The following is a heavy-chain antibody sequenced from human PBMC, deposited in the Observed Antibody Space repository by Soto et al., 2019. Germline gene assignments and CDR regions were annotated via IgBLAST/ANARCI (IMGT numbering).Heavy chain of an antibody. CDR1: GFTFNSYA. V-gene: IGHV3-23*01. CDR3: AKGNTVTGIDY. Sequence: EVQLLESGGGLVQPGGSLRVSCVASGFTFNSYAMSWVRQAPGKGLEWVSVISGSGVSTYYADSVKGRFTISRDNSKNTLYLQMNSLRAEDTAVYYCAKGNTVTGIDYGGQGTLVTVSS. CDR2: ISGSGVST. D-gene: IGHD4-4*01. J-gene: IGHJ4*02.